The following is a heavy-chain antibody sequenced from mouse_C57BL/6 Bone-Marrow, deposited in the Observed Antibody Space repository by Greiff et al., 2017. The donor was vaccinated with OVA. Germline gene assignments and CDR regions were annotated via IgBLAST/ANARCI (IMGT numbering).Heavy chain of an antibody. Sequence: VQLQESGPELVKPGASVKISCKASGYAFSSSWMNWVKQRPGKGLEWIGRIYPGDGDTNYNGKFKGKATLTADKSSSTAYMQLSSLTSEDSAVDFCARSLSNYNWDYWGQGTTLTVSS. CDR1: GYAFSSSW. CDR3: ARSLSNYNWDY. CDR2: IYPGDGDT. J-gene: IGHJ2*01. D-gene: IGHD2-5*01. V-gene: IGHV1-82*01.